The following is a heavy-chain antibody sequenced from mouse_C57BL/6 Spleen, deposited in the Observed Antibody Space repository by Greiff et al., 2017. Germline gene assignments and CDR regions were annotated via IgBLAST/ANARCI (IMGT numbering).Heavy chain of an antibody. V-gene: IGHV14-4*01. Sequence: VQLQQSGAELVRPGASVKLSCTASGFNIKDDYMHWVKQRPEQGLEWIGWIDPENGDTEYASKFQGKATITADTSSSTAYLQLSSLTSEDTAVDYCTSPITTGYFDVWGTGTTVTVSS. CDR3: TSPITTGYFDV. J-gene: IGHJ1*03. CDR1: GFNIKDDY. D-gene: IGHD1-1*01. CDR2: IDPENGDT.